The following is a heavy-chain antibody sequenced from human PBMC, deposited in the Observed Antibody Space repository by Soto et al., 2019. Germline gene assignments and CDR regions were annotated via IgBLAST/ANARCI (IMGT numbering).Heavy chain of an antibody. CDR2: ISYDGSDK. J-gene: IGHJ4*02. V-gene: IGHV3-30*18. CDR3: AKMERLFDY. D-gene: IGHD3-3*01. Sequence: QLQLVESGGGVVQPGRSLRLSCAASGFTFSDYGMHWVRQAPGTGLEWVAVISYDGSDKYYANSVKGRFTISRDNSKNMLYLQMIRLRAGDTAVYDCAKMERLFDYWCQGTLVTVSS. CDR1: GFTFSDYG.